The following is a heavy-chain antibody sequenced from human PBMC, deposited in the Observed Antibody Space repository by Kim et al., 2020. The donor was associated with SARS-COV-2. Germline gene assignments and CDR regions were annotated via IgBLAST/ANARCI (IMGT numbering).Heavy chain of an antibody. CDR2: IWYDGSNK. D-gene: IGHD3-10*01. CDR3: ARENYYGSGIRPYYYYGMDV. CDR1: GFTFSSYG. Sequence: GGSLRLSCAASGFTFSSYGMHWVRQAPGKGLEWVAVIWYDGSNKYYADSVKGRFTISRDNSKNTLYLQMNSLRAEDTAVYYCARENYYGSGIRPYYYYGMDVWGQGTTVTVSS. V-gene: IGHV3-33*01. J-gene: IGHJ6*02.